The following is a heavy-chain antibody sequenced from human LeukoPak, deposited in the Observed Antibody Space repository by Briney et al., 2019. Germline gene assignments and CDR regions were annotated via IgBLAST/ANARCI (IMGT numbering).Heavy chain of an antibody. D-gene: IGHD3-10*01. V-gene: IGHV3-74*01. CDR1: GFTFSSYW. Sequence: GGSVTLFCAPSGFTFSSYWMHWVRQPPGKGRMCLARIKSDGSTIYAGSLQGRFTISRDKAKNTVYLQMNSLRVDDTAIYYCTRAITYFYGSVTYDWFDSWGQGTRVTVSS. CDR3: TRAITYFYGSVTYDWFDS. CDR2: IKSDGST. J-gene: IGHJ5*01.